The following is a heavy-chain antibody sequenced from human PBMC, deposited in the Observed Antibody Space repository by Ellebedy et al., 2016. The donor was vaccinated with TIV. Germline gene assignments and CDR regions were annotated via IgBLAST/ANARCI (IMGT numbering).Heavy chain of an antibody. Sequence: SETLSLTXFVAGGSISTYYWHWIRQPPGKGLEWVGYTHYSGATSYNPSLNSRVTLSLDTSKNQLSLGLSSVTAADTAVYYCAREYSAFDYWGQGTLVTVSS. J-gene: IGHJ4*02. V-gene: IGHV4-59*01. CDR2: THYSGAT. CDR1: GGSISTYY. CDR3: AREYSAFDY. D-gene: IGHD2-21*01.